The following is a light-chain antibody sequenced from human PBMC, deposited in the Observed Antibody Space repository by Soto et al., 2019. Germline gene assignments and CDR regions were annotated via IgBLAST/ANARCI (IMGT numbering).Light chain of an antibody. Sequence: DIQMTQSPCTLSASVGDRVNITCRASQTISSWLAWYQQKPGKAPKLLIYKASTLKSGVPSRFSGSGSGTEFTLTISSLQPDDFATYHCQHYNSYSEAFGQGTKVHI. CDR3: QHYNSYSEA. CDR2: KAS. J-gene: IGKJ1*01. CDR1: QTISSW. V-gene: IGKV1-5*03.